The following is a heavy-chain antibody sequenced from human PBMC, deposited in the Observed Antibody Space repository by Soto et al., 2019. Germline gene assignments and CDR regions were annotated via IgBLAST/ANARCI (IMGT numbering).Heavy chain of an antibody. J-gene: IGHJ4*02. D-gene: IGHD3-16*02. Sequence: GSLRLSCAASGFIVSCNNLSWVRQAPGKGLEWVSVIYSCIPTCADSVTGRVTNSRDNSKNTPYLLMNSLRAADTAVYYCAKCGDYDYVWGSYRSGQFYFDYWGQGTLVTVSS. CDR2: IYSCIPT. CDR1: GFIVSCNN. V-gene: IGHV3-53*01. CDR3: AKCGDYDYVWGSYRSGQFYFDY.